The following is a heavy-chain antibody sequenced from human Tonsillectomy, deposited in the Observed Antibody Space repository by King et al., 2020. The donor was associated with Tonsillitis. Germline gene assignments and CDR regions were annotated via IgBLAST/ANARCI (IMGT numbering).Heavy chain of an antibody. J-gene: IGHJ4*02. V-gene: IGHV5-10-1*03. CDR1: GYSFTSYW. Sequence: VQLVESGAEVKKPGESLRISCTGSGYSFTSYWISWVRQMPGKGLEWMGRIDPSDSYTNYSPSFQGHVTISADKSISTAYLQWSSLKASDTAMYYCARSYYDYVWGSYRFYFDYWGQGTLVTVSS. CDR3: ARSYYDYVWGSYRFYFDY. CDR2: IDPSDSYT. D-gene: IGHD3-16*02.